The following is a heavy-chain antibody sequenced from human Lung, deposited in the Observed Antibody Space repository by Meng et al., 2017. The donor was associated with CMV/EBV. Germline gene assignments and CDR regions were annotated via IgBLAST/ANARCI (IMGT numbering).Heavy chain of an antibody. D-gene: IGHD1-14*01. CDR3: ARHHHSPTFDY. V-gene: IGHV4-39*01. CDR2: VVYSGTT. Sequence: RQRQESGPGRVKPSETLSLPCTVSGGSISSSSYYWAWIRQPPGEGLEWIGSVVYSGTTYYTSSLKSRVSISVDTSKNQFSLKLSSVTAADTAVYYCARHHHSPTFDYWGQGTLVTVSS. CDR1: GGSISSSSYY. J-gene: IGHJ4*02.